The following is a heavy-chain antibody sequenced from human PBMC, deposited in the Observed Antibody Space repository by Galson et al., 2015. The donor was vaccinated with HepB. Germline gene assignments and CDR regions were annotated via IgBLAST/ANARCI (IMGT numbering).Heavy chain of an antibody. CDR2: VHSSSLYS. J-gene: IGHJ4*01. V-gene: IGHV3-11*06. CDR3: ARFLRSAFTFDF. Sequence: SLRLSCAGSGFTFSDFYMNWIRQAPGKGLEWVSYVHSSSLYSNYGDSAKGRFTISRDNSRNTLYLQMDSLRIEDTAVYYCARFLRSAFTFDFWGHGTLVTVSS. D-gene: IGHD3-3*01. CDR1: GFTFSDFY.